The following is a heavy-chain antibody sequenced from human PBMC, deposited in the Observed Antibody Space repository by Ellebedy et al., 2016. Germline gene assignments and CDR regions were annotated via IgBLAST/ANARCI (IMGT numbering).Heavy chain of an antibody. D-gene: IGHD2-21*01. J-gene: IGHJ4*02. CDR1: GFTFGDYA. CDR3: TRDELWWNEGPPLLY. CDR2: IRSKAYGGTT. Sequence: GGSLRLSCTASGFTFGDYAMSWFRQAPGKGLEWVGFIRSKAYGGTTEYAASVKGRFTISRDDSKSIAYLQMNSLKTEDTAVYYCTRDELWWNEGPPLLYWGQGTLVTVSS. V-gene: IGHV3-49*03.